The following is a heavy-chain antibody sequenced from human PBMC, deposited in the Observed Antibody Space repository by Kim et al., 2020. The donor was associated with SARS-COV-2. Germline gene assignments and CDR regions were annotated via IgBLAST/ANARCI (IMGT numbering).Heavy chain of an antibody. CDR1: GGSFSGYY. D-gene: IGHD3-10*02. CDR3: ARGRGQAMFFDY. V-gene: IGHV4-34*01. Sequence: SETLSLTCAXYGGSFSGYYWSWIRQPPGKGLEWIGEINHSGSTNYNPSLKSRVTISVDTSKNQFSLKLSSVTAADTAVYYCARGRGQAMFFDYWGQGTLVTVSS. CDR2: INHSGST. J-gene: IGHJ4*02.